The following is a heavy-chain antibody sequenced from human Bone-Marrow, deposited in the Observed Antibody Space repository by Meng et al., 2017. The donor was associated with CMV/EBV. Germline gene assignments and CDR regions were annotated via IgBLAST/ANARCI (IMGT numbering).Heavy chain of an antibody. CDR3: ARDEYYYYGMDV. Sequence: GGSLRLSCAASGFTFISNWMSWVRQAPGKGLEWVSSISSSSSYIYYADSVKGRFTISRDNAKNSLYLQMNSLRAEDTAVYYCARDEYYYYGMDVWGQGTTVTVSS. V-gene: IGHV3-21*01. CDR1: GFTFISNW. J-gene: IGHJ6*02. CDR2: ISSSSSYI.